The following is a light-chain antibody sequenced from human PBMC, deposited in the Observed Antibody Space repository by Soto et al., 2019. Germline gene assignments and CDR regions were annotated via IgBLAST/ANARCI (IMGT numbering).Light chain of an antibody. CDR1: QSVSSNY. J-gene: IGKJ1*01. CDR2: GAS. V-gene: IGKV3-20*01. CDR3: QQYDSSPWT. Sequence: EIVLTQSPGTLSLSPGERATLSCRASQSVSSNYLAWYQQKPGQAPRLLIYGASSRATGIPDRFSGSGSGTVFSLNISRLEPEDFAVDYCQQYDSSPWTFGQGTKVEIK.